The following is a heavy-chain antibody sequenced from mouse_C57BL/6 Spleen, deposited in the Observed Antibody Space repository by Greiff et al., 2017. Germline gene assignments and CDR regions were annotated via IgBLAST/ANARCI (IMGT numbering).Heavy chain of an antibody. CDR2: IHPNSGST. CDR1: GYTFTSYW. D-gene: IGHD2-2*01. CDR3: ARSVRACGYDEAWFAY. Sequence: QVQLQQSGAELVKPGASVKLSCKASGYTFTSYWMHWVKQRPGQGLEWIGMIHPNSGSTNYNEKFKSKATLTVDKSSSTASIQLSSLTSADSAVYYCARSVRACGYDEAWFAYGGQGTLVTGSA. V-gene: IGHV1-64*01. J-gene: IGHJ3*01.